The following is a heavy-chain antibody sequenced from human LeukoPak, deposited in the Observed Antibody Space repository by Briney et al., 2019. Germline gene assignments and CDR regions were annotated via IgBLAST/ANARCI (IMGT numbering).Heavy chain of an antibody. CDR3: ARLFLAAADYYFDY. CDR2: IYYSEST. V-gene: IGHV4-59*08. D-gene: IGHD6-13*01. CDR1: GGSISSYY. Sequence: SETLSLTCTVSGGSISSYYWSWIRQPPGKGLEWIGYIYYSESTNYNPSLKSRVTISVDTSKNQFSLKLSSVTAADTAVYYCARLFLAAADYYFDYWGQGTLVTVSS. J-gene: IGHJ4*02.